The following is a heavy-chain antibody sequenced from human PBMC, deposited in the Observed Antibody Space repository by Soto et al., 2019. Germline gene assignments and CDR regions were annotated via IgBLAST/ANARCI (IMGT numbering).Heavy chain of an antibody. CDR1: GYTFTSYA. CDR2: INAGNGNT. CDR3: ARGSVVGFDP. Sequence: QVQLVQSGAEVKKPGASVKVSCKASGYTFTSYAMHWVRQAPGQRLEWMGWINAGNGNTKYSQKCQGRVTITRDTSASTAYMELSSLRSEDTAVYYCARGSVVGFDPWGQGTLVTVSS. V-gene: IGHV1-3*01. D-gene: IGHD2-15*01. J-gene: IGHJ5*02.